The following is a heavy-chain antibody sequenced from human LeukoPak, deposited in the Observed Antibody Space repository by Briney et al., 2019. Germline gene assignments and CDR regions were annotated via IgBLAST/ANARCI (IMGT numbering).Heavy chain of an antibody. J-gene: IGHJ6*03. Sequence: GESLRLSCAASGFTFSSYAMSWVRQAPGKGLGLGPIICGKWCSTYYADSVKGRFTISRDNSKNTLYLQMNSLRAEDTAVYYCARSGIKMVRGVIIKSPYHMDVWGKGTTVTVSS. CDR2: ICGKWCST. V-gene: IGHV3-23*01. CDR1: GFTFSSYA. CDR3: ARSGIKMVRGVIIKSPYHMDV. D-gene: IGHD3-10*01.